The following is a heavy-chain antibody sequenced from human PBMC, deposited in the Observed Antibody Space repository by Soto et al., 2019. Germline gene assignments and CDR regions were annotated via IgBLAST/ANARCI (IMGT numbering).Heavy chain of an antibody. Sequence: QVQLQESGPGLVKPSQTLSLTCTVSGGSISSGGYYWSWIRQHPGKGLEWIGYIYYSGSTYYNPSLKSRVTISVDTSKNQFSLKLSSVTAADTAVYYCARGHRIAAAAYYFDYWGQGTLVTVSS. D-gene: IGHD6-13*01. CDR2: IYYSGST. CDR3: ARGHRIAAAAYYFDY. CDR1: GGSISSGGYY. J-gene: IGHJ4*02. V-gene: IGHV4-31*03.